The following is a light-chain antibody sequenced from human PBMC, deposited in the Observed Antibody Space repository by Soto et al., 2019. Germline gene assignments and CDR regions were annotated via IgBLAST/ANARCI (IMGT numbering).Light chain of an antibody. J-gene: IGKJ1*01. CDR2: DAF. Sequence: EIVLTQSIGTLSLSAGESATLSCRASRSLDSGQLAWYQQKVGRAPRLLIHDAFMRATGIPDRFSGSGSGTDFTLTISSLQPEDFATYYCLQDYIYPWTFGQGTKVDI. V-gene: IGKV3-20*01. CDR3: LQDYIYPWT. CDR1: RSLDSGQ.